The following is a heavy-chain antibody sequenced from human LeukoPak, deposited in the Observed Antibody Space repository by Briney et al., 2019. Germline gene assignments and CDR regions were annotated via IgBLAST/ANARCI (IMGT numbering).Heavy chain of an antibody. CDR2: IYHSGST. CDR3: ARDSGNVVVVAATDY. CDR1: GYSISSGYY. V-gene: IGHV4-38-2*02. J-gene: IGHJ4*02. D-gene: IGHD2-15*01. Sequence: SETLSLTCAVSGYSISSGYYWGWIRQPPGKGLEWIGSIYHSGSTYYNPSLKSRVTISVDTSKNQFSLKLSSVTAADTAVYYCARDSGNVVVVAATDYWGQGTLVTVSS.